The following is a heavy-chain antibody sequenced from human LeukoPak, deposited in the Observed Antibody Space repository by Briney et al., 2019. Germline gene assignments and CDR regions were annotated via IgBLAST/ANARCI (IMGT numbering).Heavy chain of an antibody. CDR1: GFTFSSHA. J-gene: IGHJ6*02. V-gene: IGHV3-30*04. CDR3: AGEKGSSWYYGMDV. D-gene: IGHD6-13*01. Sequence: GGSLRLSCVASGFTFSSHAMHWVRQAPGKGLEWVAVISYEGSRIFYADSVKGRFTVSRDNSKNTLFLLMNSLTADDTAVFYCAGEKGSSWYYGMDVWGQGTTVAVS. CDR2: ISYEGSRI.